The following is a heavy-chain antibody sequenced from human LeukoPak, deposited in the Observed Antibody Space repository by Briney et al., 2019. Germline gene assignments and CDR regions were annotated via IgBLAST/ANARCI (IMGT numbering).Heavy chain of an antibody. Sequence: ASVKVSCKASGYTFTGYYMHWVRQAPGQGLEWMGWINPNSGGTNYAQKFQGRVTMTRDTSISTAYMELSRPRSDDTAVYYCARALFGSSSGGYWGQGTLVTVSS. CDR3: ARALFGSSSGGY. D-gene: IGHD6-6*01. J-gene: IGHJ4*02. CDR1: GYTFTGYY. CDR2: INPNSGGT. V-gene: IGHV1-2*02.